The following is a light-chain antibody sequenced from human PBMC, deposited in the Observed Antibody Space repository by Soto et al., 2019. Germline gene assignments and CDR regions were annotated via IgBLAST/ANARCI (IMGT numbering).Light chain of an antibody. CDR3: QQYDISPQT. Sequence: EIVMTQSPATLSVSPGERATLSCRASQSVSSNLAWYQQKPGQAPRLLIYGASTRATGIPARFSGSGSGTEFTLTISSLQSEDFAMYYCQQYDISPQTFGQGTKVDIK. J-gene: IGKJ1*01. CDR1: QSVSSN. V-gene: IGKV3-15*01. CDR2: GAS.